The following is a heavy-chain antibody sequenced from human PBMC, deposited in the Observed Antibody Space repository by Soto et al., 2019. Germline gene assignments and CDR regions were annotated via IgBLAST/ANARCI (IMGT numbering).Heavy chain of an antibody. J-gene: IGHJ6*03. CDR3: ARIAPMYIQNITIFGVVIAPYYYYYYMDV. D-gene: IGHD3-3*01. CDR1: GFSLSNARMG. CDR2: IFSNDEK. Sequence: GSGPTLVNPTATLTLTCTVSGFSLSNARMGVSWIRQPPGKALEWLAHIFSNDEKSYNTSLKSRLTISEDTSKSQVVLTMTNMDPVDTATYYCARIAPMYIQNITIFGVVIAPYYYYYYMDVWGKGTTVTVSS. V-gene: IGHV2-26*01.